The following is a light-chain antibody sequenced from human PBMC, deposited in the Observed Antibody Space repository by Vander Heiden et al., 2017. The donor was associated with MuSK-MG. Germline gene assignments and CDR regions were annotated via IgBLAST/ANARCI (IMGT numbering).Light chain of an antibody. CDR1: SSNIGAGFD. CDR3: HSYDTSLSGWV. CDR2: GNN. V-gene: IGLV1-40*01. Sequence: QSVLTQPPSVSGAPGQRVTISCTGGSSNIGAGFDVHWYQQLPGTAPNLLIYGNNNRPSGVPDRFSGSKSGTSASLAITGLQAEDEADYYCHSYDTSLSGWVFGGGTDLIVL. J-gene: IGLJ3*02.